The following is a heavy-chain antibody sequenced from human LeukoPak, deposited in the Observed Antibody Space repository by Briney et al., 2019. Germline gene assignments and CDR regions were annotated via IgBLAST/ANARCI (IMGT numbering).Heavy chain of an antibody. J-gene: IGHJ3*02. CDR2: ISVSGCST. CDR3: AKGFVTDSSGYYAVFAFDI. CDR1: GFTFSTFA. D-gene: IGHD3-22*01. Sequence: GGSLRLSCAASGFTFSTFAMSWVRQAPGKGREWVSAISVSGCSTLYADSVKGRFTISRDNSNNTLYLQMTSLRAEDTAVYYCAKGFVTDSSGYYAVFAFDIWGQGTMVTVSS. V-gene: IGHV3-23*01.